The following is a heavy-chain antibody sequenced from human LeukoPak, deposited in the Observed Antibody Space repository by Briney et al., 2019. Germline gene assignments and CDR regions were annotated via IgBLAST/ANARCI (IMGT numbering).Heavy chain of an antibody. CDR1: GFIFSGSA. J-gene: IGHJ4*02. V-gene: IGHV3-73*01. Sequence: GGSLRLSCAASGFIFSGSALHWVRQASGKGLEWVGRIRSTANGYATAYAASVKGRFTISRDDSKNTAYLQMDSLKTEDTAVYYYGSGSYADFDYWGQGTLVTVSS. D-gene: IGHD3-10*01. CDR3: GSGSYADFDY. CDR2: IRSTANGYAT.